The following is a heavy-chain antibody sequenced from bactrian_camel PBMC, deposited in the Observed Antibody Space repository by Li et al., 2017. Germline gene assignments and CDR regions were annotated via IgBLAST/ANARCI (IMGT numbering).Heavy chain of an antibody. V-gene: IGHV3S60*01. D-gene: IGHD1*01. CDR1: GYTYGITL. CDR2: LRWGGRST. J-gene: IGHJ4*01. Sequence: HVQLVESGGGSVQAGGSLRLSCAVFGYTYGITLVGWFRQAPGKEREGVSCLRWGGRSTDYADSVKGRFTISRDSTANTLYLQVNSLKPEDTAMYYCAVEVGFTLTECTGHNRADYWGQGTQVTVS. CDR3: AVEVGFTLTECTGHNRADY.